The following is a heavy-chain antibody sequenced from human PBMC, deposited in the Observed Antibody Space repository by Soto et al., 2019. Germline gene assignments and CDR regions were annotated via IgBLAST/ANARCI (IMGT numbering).Heavy chain of an antibody. CDR3: ARGRRYYGSPTDY. Sequence: QVQLVQSGAEVKKPGSSVKVSCKASGGTFSSYAISWVRQAPGQGLEWMGGIIPIFGTANYAQKFQGRVTITADESTSTAYRERSSLSSEDTAVYCCARGRRYYGSPTDYWGQGALVTVSS. J-gene: IGHJ4*02. CDR1: GGTFSSYA. V-gene: IGHV1-69*12. D-gene: IGHD3-22*01. CDR2: IIPIFGTA.